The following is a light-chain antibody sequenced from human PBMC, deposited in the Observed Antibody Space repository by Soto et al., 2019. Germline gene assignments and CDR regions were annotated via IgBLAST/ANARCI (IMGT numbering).Light chain of an antibody. Sequence: QSALTQPASVSGSPGQSITISCTATSSDVGSYNLVSWYQQHPGKAPKLMIYEGSKRPSGVSNRFSGSKSGNTASLTISGLQAEDEADYYCCSYAGSSTLDVFGPGTKLTVL. J-gene: IGLJ1*01. CDR1: SSDVGSYNL. CDR3: CSYAGSSTLDV. CDR2: EGS. V-gene: IGLV2-23*01.